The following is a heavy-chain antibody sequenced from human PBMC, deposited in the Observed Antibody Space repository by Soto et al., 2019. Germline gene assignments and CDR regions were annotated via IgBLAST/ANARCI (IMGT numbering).Heavy chain of an antibody. CDR1: GFTFSSHD. D-gene: IGHD3-10*01. V-gene: IGHV3-13*01. CDR2: IDSAGDA. Sequence: EVQLVESGGGLVQPGGSLRLSCAASGFTFSSHDMHWVRQVTGKGLEWVSGIDSAGDAKYPASVKGRFTISRENAKNSLHLQMNSLRAGDTAVYYCARGWIWGVSWNWFVTWGQGTLVTVSS. J-gene: IGHJ5*02. CDR3: ARGWIWGVSWNWFVT.